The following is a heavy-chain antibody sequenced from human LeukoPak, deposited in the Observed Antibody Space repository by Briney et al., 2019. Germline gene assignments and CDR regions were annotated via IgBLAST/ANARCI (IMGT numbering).Heavy chain of an antibody. CDR2: IYTSGST. J-gene: IGHJ6*02. CDR1: GGSISSYY. CDR3: ARVWAAAGFYYYYGMDV. Sequence: SETLSLTCTVSGGSISSYYWSWIRQPAGKGLEWIGRIYTSGSTNYNPSLKSRVTMSVDTSKNQFSLKLSSVTAADTAAYYCARVWAAAGFYYYYGMDVWGQGTTVTVSS. V-gene: IGHV4-4*07. D-gene: IGHD6-13*01.